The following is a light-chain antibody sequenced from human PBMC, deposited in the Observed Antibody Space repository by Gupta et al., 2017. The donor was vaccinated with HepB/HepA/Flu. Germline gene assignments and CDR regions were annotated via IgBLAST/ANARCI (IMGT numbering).Light chain of an antibody. CDR3: QSYDSSLSGPWDVV. CDR1: SSNIGAGYD. V-gene: IGLV1-40*01. J-gene: IGLJ2*01. Sequence: QSVLTQPPSVSGAPGQRVTISCTWSSSNIGAGYDVHWYQQLPGTAPKLLIYGNSNRPSGVPDRFSGSKSGTSASLAITGLQAEDEADYYCQSYDSSLSGPWDVVFGGGTKLTVL. CDR2: GNS.